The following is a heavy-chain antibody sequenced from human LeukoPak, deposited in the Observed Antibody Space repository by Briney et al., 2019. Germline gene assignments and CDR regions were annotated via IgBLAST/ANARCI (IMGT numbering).Heavy chain of an antibody. J-gene: IGHJ4*02. Sequence: PGGSLRLSCAASGFTFSSYAMSWVRQAPGKGLEWVGRIRSKIDGGATDYAAPVKGRFTISRDDSKNTLYLQINSLKIEDTAMYYTSITDYWGQGTLVTVSS. CDR2: IRSKIDGGAT. D-gene: IGHD2-21*01. CDR1: GFTFSSYA. V-gene: IGHV3-15*01. CDR3: SITDY.